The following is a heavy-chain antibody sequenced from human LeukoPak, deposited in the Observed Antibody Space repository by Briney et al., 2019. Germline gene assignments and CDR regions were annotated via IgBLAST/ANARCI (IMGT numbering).Heavy chain of an antibody. J-gene: IGHJ4*02. CDR2: ISGSGGST. CDR3: AKDTRGYSGYDSVCDY. D-gene: IGHD5-12*01. V-gene: IGHV3-23*01. Sequence: GGSLRLSCAASGFTFSSYAMSWVRQAPGKGLEWVSGISGSGGSTYYADSVKGRFTISRDNSKNTLYLQMNSLRAEDTAVYYCAKDTRGYSGYDSVCDYWGQGTLVTVSS. CDR1: GFTFSSYA.